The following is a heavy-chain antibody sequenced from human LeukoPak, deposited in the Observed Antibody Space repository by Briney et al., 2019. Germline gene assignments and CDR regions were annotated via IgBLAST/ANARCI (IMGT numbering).Heavy chain of an antibody. CDR2: IYYSGST. Sequence: SETLSLTCTVSGGSISSSSYYWGWTRQPPGKGLEWIGSIYYSGSTYYNPSLKSRVTISVDTSKNQFSLKLSSVTAADTAVYYCARHRYGDYPYYYYYMDVWGKGTTVTVSS. CDR1: GGSISSSSYY. D-gene: IGHD4-17*01. V-gene: IGHV4-39*01. CDR3: ARHRYGDYPYYYYYMDV. J-gene: IGHJ6*03.